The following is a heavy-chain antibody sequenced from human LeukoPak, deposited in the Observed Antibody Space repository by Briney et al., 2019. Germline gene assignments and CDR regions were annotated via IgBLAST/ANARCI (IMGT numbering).Heavy chain of an antibody. CDR2: INHSGST. Sequence: SETLSLTSAVYGGSFSGYYWSWIRQPPGKGLEWIGEINHSGSTNYNPSLKSRVTISVDTSKNQFSLKLSSVTAADTAVYYCARAMITVYGDDAFDIWGQGTMVTVSS. CDR1: GGSFSGYY. CDR3: ARAMITVYGDDAFDI. D-gene: IGHD4-17*01. V-gene: IGHV4-34*01. J-gene: IGHJ3*02.